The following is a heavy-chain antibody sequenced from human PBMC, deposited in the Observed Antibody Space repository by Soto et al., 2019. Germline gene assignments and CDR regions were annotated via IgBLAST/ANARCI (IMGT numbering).Heavy chain of an antibody. J-gene: IGHJ3*02. Sequence: WNWIRQHPGKGLEWIGYTYYSGSTYYNPSLKSRLTISVDTSKNQFSLRLSSVTAADTAVYYCAREEAGAFDIWGQGTMVTVSS. CDR2: TYYSGST. CDR3: AREEAGAFDI. V-gene: IGHV4-31*02. D-gene: IGHD3-10*01.